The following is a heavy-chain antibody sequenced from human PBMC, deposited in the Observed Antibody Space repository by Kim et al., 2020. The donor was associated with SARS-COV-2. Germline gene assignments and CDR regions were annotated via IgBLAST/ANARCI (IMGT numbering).Heavy chain of an antibody. CDR3: ASGSGYDYEDDPLDV. V-gene: IGHV4-31*03. D-gene: IGHD5-12*01. CDR2: VAHTADT. J-gene: IGHJ3*01. Sequence: SETLSLTCTASDDSISGTGYYWSCIRQRPGKRLEWIGYVAHTADTYSNPALSRRPTLSVDRSGKKLSLKLNSVTAAATAMYYCASGSGYDYEDDPLDVWG. CDR1: DDSISGTGYY.